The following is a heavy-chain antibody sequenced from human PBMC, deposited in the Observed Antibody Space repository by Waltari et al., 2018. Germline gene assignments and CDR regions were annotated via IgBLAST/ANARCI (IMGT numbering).Heavy chain of an antibody. CDR2: IYYSGST. D-gene: IGHD6-13*01. J-gene: IGHJ4*02. CDR3: ARQGSSWYQTYYFDY. V-gene: IGHV4-39*01. CDR1: GGSISSRSYY. Sequence: QLQLQESGPGLVKPSETLALTCTVSGGSISSRSYYWGRIRQPPGKGLEWIGSIYYSGSTYYNPSLKSRVTISVDTSKNQFSLKLSSVTAADTAVYYCARQGSSWYQTYYFDYWGQGTLVTVSS.